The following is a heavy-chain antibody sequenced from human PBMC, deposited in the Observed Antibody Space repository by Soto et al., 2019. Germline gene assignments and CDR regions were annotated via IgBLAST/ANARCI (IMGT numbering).Heavy chain of an antibody. CDR1: GFTFSDHY. CDR2: TRNKANSYTT. J-gene: IGHJ4*02. V-gene: IGHV3-72*01. CDR3: AVYDLWSFDY. Sequence: EVQLVESGGGLVQPGGSLRLSCAASGFTFSDHYMDWVRQAPGKGLEWVGRTRNKANSYTTEYAASVKGRFTISRDDSKNSLYLQMNSLKTEDTAVYHCAVYDLWSFDYWGQGTLVTVSS. D-gene: IGHD3-3*01.